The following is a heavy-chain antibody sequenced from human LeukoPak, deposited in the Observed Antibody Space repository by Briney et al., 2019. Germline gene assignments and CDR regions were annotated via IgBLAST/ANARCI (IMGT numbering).Heavy chain of an antibody. V-gene: IGHV4-34*01. J-gene: IGHJ4*02. D-gene: IGHD5-18*01. CDR1: GGSFSGYY. CDR2: INHSGST. Sequence: SETLSLTCAVYGGSFSGYYWSWIRQPPGKGLEWIGEINHSGSTNYNPSLKSRVTISVDTSKNQFSLKLSSVTAADTAVYYCARVPTKYSYDAYWSQGTLVTVSS. CDR3: ARVPTKYSYDAY.